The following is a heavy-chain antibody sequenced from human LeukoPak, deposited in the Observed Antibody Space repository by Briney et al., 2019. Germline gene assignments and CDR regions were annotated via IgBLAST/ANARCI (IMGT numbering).Heavy chain of an antibody. D-gene: IGHD6-19*01. CDR2: NYHRGST. V-gene: IGHV4-38-2*01. CDR1: GYSISIGYY. Sequence: SETLSLTCAVSGYSISIGYYWGGIRPPPGKGLDWMGSNYHRGSTYYNPSLRRRVTLSVDTTNNQYSLKLRSVTAADKDVYYYARVRVAGTPPYFDYWGQGTLVTVSS. J-gene: IGHJ4*02. CDR3: ARVRVAGTPPYFDY.